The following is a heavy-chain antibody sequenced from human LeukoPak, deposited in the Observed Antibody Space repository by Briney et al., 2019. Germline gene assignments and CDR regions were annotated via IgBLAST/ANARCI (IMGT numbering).Heavy chain of an antibody. CDR2: MFYSGIT. D-gene: IGHD5-12*01. Sequence: SETLSLTCTVSGDSISRYYWSWIRQPPGKGLEWIGYMFYSGITDYNPSLKSRVTLSIDTSKNLFSLKLRSVTAADTAVYYCASAFSGYDPFDSWGQGTQVTVSS. CDR3: ASAFSGYDPFDS. CDR1: GDSISRYY. J-gene: IGHJ4*02. V-gene: IGHV4-59*01.